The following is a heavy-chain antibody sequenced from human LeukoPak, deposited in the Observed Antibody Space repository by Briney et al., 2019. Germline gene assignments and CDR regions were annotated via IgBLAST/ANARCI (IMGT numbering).Heavy chain of an antibody. Sequence: GSLRLSCAASGFTFSSYEMTWVRQAPGKGLEWIGYIYYSGSTYYNPSLKSRVTISVDTSKYQFSLKVSSVTAADTAVYYCAKENYYGMAVWGQGTTVTVSS. CDR3: AKENYYGMAV. J-gene: IGHJ6*02. CDR1: GFTFSSYE. CDR2: IYYSGST. V-gene: IGHV4-59*06.